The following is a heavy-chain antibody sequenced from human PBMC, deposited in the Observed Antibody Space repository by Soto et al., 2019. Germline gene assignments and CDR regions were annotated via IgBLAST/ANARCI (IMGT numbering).Heavy chain of an antibody. D-gene: IGHD1-26*01. CDR2: IHHSGST. CDR1: GGSFSDYY. CDR3: ARQQVEGCYFDY. V-gene: IGHV4-34*01. Sequence: PSETLSLTCAVYGGSFSDYYWSWIRQSPGKGLEWIGEIHHSGSTNYNPSLKSRVTISVDTSKNQFSLKLSSVTAADTAVYYCARQQVEGCYFDYWGQGTLVTVSS. J-gene: IGHJ4*02.